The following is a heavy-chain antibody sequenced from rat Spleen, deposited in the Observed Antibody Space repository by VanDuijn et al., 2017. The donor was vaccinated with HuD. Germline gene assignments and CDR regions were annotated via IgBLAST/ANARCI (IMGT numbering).Heavy chain of an antibody. J-gene: IGHJ4*01. CDR2: IWGGGRT. D-gene: IGHD1-11*01. CDR1: GFSLTSYH. CDR3: ARDGDNYGGYSEPPYVMDA. V-gene: IGHV2-32*01. Sequence: QVQLKESGPGLVKPSETLSLTCTVSGFSLTSYHVSWVRQPPGKGLEWMGVIWGGGRTAYNSALKSRLSISRDTSKSQVFLKMNSLQTEDTATYYCARDGDNYGGYSEPPYVMDAWGQGASVTVSS.